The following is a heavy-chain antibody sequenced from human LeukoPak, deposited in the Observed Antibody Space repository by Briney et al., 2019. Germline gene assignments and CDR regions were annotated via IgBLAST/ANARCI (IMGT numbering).Heavy chain of an antibody. J-gene: IGHJ4*02. CDR2: INSDGSTT. Sequence: GGSLRLSCVASGFIFSNYWMHWVRQAPGKGLVWVSHINSDGSTTSYADSVKGRFTISRDNSKNTLYLQMNSLRAEDTAVYYCANEIRPNDYWGQGTQVTVSS. D-gene: IGHD4-17*01. CDR3: ANEIRPNDY. V-gene: IGHV3-74*01. CDR1: GFIFSNYW.